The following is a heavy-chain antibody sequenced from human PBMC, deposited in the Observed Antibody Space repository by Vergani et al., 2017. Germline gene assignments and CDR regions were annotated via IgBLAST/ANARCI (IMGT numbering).Heavy chain of an antibody. CDR1: GFTFSSCS. J-gene: IGHJ4*02. CDR2: ISSSSSYI. V-gene: IGHV3-21*01. D-gene: IGHD3-3*01. CDR3: ASLGFGVVNY. Sequence: EVQLVESGGGLVKPGGSLRLSCAASGFTFSSCSMNWVRQAPGKGLEWVSSISSSSSYIYYADSVKGRFTISRDNAKNSLYLQMNSLRAEDTAVYYCASLGFGVVNYWGQGTLVTVSS.